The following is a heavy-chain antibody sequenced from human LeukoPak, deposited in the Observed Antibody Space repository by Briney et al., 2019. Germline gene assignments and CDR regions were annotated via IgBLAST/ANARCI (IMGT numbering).Heavy chain of an antibody. CDR1: GFTFSNYE. J-gene: IGHJ6*02. D-gene: IGHD3-22*01. V-gene: IGHV3-48*03. CDR2: ISSSGSAK. CDR3: ARDAGAYDSSGYFRENYYYGMDA. Sequence: PGGSLRISCAASGFTFSNYEMNWVRQAPGKGLEWVSYISSSGSAKYYADSVKGRFTMSRDNVKNSLYLQMNSLRAEDTAVYYCARDAGAYDSSGYFRENYYYGMDAWGQGTTVTVSS.